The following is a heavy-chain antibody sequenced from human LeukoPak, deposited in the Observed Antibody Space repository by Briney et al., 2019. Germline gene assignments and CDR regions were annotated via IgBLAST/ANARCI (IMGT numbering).Heavy chain of an antibody. CDR1: GFTFSSYY. J-gene: IGHJ4*02. Sequence: GGSLRLSCAASGFTFSSYYMNWVRQAPGKGLEWVTLISYDGSNKYYADSVKGRFTISRDNSKNTLYLQMNSLRAEDTAVYYCAKDYRPHDFWSGLVDYWGQGTLVTVSS. CDR3: AKDYRPHDFWSGLVDY. D-gene: IGHD3-3*01. CDR2: ISYDGSNK. V-gene: IGHV3-30*18.